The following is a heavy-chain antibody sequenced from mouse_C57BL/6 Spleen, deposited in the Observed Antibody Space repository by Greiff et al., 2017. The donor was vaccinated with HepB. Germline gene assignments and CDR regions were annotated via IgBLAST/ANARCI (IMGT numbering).Heavy chain of an antibody. D-gene: IGHD1-1*01. J-gene: IGHJ4*01. CDR3: ARDYYGSRTAMDY. V-gene: IGHV1-54*01. Sequence: QVHVKQSGAELVRPGTSVKVSCKASGYAFTNYLIEWVKQRPGQGLEWIGVINPGSGGTNYNEKFKGKATLTADKSSSTAYMQLSSLTSEDSAVYFCARDYYGSRTAMDYWGQGTSVTVSS. CDR2: INPGSGGT. CDR1: GYAFTNYL.